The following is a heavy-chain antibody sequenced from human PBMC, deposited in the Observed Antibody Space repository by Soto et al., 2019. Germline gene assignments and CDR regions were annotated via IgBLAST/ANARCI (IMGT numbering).Heavy chain of an antibody. CDR1: GGTFSSYA. V-gene: IGHV1-69*13. CDR2: IIPIFGTA. Sequence: SVKVSCKASGGTFSSYAISWVRQAPGQGLEWMGGIIPIFGTANYAQKFQGRVTITADESTSTAYMELSSLRSEDTAVYYCARDRPQAPDYYDSSGYFDYWGQGTLVTVSS. D-gene: IGHD3-22*01. J-gene: IGHJ4*02. CDR3: ARDRPQAPDYYDSSGYFDY.